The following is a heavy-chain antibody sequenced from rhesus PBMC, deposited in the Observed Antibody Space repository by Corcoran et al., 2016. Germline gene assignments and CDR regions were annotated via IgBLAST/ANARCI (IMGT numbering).Heavy chain of an antibody. D-gene: IGHD6S26*01. CDR2: IYGSSTST. CDR3: AREGYSSGWSPYYFDY. Sequence: QVQLQESGPGVVKPSETLSLTCAVSGGSISDSYRWSWIRQPPGKGLEWIVYIYGSSTSTNYNPSLKSRVTSSKDTSKNQFSLKLSSVTAADTAVYYCAREGYSSGWSPYYFDYWGQGVLVTVSS. CDR1: GGSISDSYR. V-gene: IGHV4S10*01. J-gene: IGHJ4*01.